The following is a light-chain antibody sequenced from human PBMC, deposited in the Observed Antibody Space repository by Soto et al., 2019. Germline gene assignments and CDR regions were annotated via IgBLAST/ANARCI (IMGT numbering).Light chain of an antibody. Sequence: DIQMTQSPSSLSASVGDRVTITCQASQDISNYLNWYQQKPGKAPKLLIYDASNLETGVPSRSXESGSGTDFTFTISSLQPEDIETYYCQQYDNLPPLTFGGGTKVEIK. CDR3: QQYDNLPPLT. CDR1: QDISNY. CDR2: DAS. J-gene: IGKJ4*01. V-gene: IGKV1-33*01.